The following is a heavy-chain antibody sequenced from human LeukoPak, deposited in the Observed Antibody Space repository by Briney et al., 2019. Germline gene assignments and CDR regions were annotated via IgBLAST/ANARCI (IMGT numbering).Heavy chain of an antibody. CDR1: GGSISSYY. V-gene: IGHV4-4*07. CDR3: ARVRYSDSSVLTRKRSYYFDY. J-gene: IGHJ4*02. D-gene: IGHD3-22*01. Sequence: SETLSLTCTVSGGSISSYYWSWIRQPAGKGLESIGHISTSGSTNYNPSLTSRVTMSVETSKNQFSLKLSSVTAADTAVYYCARVRYSDSSVLTRKRSYYFDYWGQGTLVTVSS. CDR2: ISTSGST.